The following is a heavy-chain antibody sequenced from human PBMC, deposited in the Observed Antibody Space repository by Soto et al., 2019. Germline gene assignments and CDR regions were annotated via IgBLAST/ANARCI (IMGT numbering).Heavy chain of an antibody. J-gene: IGHJ4*02. Sequence: GGSLRLSCAASGFTFSNYGIHWVRQAPGKGLEWVAVISHDGSKKYYADSVKGRFTISRDNSKNTLYLLMNSLRGEDTAVYYCAKGTQWELRGHFDYWGQGTLVTVSS. D-gene: IGHD1-26*01. V-gene: IGHV3-30*18. CDR2: ISHDGSKK. CDR1: GFTFSNYG. CDR3: AKGTQWELRGHFDY.